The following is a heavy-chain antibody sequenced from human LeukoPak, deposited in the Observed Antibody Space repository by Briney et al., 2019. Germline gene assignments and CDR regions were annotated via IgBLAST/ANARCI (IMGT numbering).Heavy chain of an antibody. CDR1: GFTFSSYS. CDR3: ARGWRSSITMVRGVPLDY. D-gene: IGHD3-10*01. V-gene: IGHV3-21*01. J-gene: IGHJ4*02. CDR2: ISSSSSYI. Sequence: GGSLRLSCEASGFTFSSYSMNWVRQAPGKGLEWVSSISSSSSYIYYADSVKGRFTISRDNAKNSLYLQMNSLRAEDTAVYYCARGWRSSITMVRGVPLDYWGQGTLVTVSS.